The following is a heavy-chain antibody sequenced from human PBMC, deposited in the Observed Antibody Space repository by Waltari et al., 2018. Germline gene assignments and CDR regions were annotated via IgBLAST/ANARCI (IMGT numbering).Heavy chain of an antibody. V-gene: IGHV4-61*02. CDR1: GGSISSGSYY. J-gene: IGHJ4*02. D-gene: IGHD3-3*01. CDR3: ARGTGQYDFWSGYAYYFDY. Sequence: QVQLQESGPGLVKPSQNLSLTCTVSGGSISSGSYYWSWIRQPAGKGLEWIGRIDTSGSTNYNPSRKSRVTISVDTSKNQCSLNLSSVTAADTAVYYCARGTGQYDFWSGYAYYFDYWGQGTLVTVSS. CDR2: IDTSGST.